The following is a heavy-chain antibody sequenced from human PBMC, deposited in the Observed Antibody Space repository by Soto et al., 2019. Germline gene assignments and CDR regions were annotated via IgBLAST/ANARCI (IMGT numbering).Heavy chain of an antibody. V-gene: IGHV1-3*01. Sequence: QVQLVQSAAEVKKPGASVKVSFKASGYTFTNYAVHWVRQAPGQWLEWMGWINAGNDNTKYSQKFQGRVTITRDTSASTAYMELSSLRSEDTAVYYCARGGRITMTVVVNHYSGLDVWGQGTTVTVSS. D-gene: IGHD3-22*01. J-gene: IGHJ6*02. CDR2: INAGNDNT. CDR3: ARGGRITMTVVVNHYSGLDV. CDR1: GYTFTNYA.